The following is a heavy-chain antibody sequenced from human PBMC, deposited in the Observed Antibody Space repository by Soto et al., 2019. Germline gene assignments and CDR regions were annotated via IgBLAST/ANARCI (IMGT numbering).Heavy chain of an antibody. V-gene: IGHV5-51*01. J-gene: IGHJ3*02. CDR1: GYSFTSYW. CDR2: IYPGDSDT. Sequence: PGESLKISCKGSGYSFTSYWIGWLRQMPGKVLEWMGIIYPGDSDTRYSPSFQGQVTISADKSISTAYLQWSSLKASDTAMYYCARNGSLTNDAFHIWGQGTMVTVSS. CDR3: ARNGSLTNDAFHI. D-gene: IGHD4-4*01.